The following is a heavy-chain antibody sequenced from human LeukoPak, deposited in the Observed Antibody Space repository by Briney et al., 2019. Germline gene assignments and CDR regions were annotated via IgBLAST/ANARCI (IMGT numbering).Heavy chain of an antibody. J-gene: IGHJ6*03. CDR2: INSDGIRT. CDR3: ARGGSGSGYHYYYYYMDV. CDR1: GFTFNGYW. Sequence: GGSLRLSCAASGFTFNGYWMSWVRQAPGKGLLWVARINSDGIRTSHADSVQGRFTISRDNANNTLYLQMNSLRVEDTAVYYCARGGSGSGYHYYYYYMDVWGKGTTVTISS. V-gene: IGHV3-74*01. D-gene: IGHD3-22*01.